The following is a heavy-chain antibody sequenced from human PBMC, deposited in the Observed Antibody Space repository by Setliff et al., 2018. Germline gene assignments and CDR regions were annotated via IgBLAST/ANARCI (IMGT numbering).Heavy chain of an antibody. D-gene: IGHD3-16*01. CDR1: GGSINSGDYF. Sequence: SETLSLTCTVSGGSINSGDYFWSWFRQLPGKGLEWIGFISYSGITTYNVSLKSRVSISVDTSKNQLSLTLSSVTAADTAVYYCARLPNYVWGSPVDYWGQGTLVTVSS. CDR3: ARLPNYVWGSPVDY. CDR2: ISYSGIT. J-gene: IGHJ4*02. V-gene: IGHV4-30-4*08.